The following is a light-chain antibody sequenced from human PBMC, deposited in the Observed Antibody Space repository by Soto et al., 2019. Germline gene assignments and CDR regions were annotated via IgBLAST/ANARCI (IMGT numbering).Light chain of an antibody. Sequence: QSALTQPASVSGSPGQSITISCTGTSSDVGSYNLISWYQQHPGKAPKLMIYEVSKRPSGVYNRFSGSKSGNTASLTISGLQAEDEADYYCCSSYTSSSTLLYVFGTGTKVTVL. CDR3: CSSYTSSSTLLYV. CDR1: SSDVGSYNL. J-gene: IGLJ1*01. V-gene: IGLV2-14*02. CDR2: EVS.